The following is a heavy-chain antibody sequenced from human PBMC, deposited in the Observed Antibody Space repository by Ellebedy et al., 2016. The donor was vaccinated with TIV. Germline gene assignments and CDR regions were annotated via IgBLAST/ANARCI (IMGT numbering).Heavy chain of an antibody. J-gene: IGHJ5*02. V-gene: IGHV1-2*02. CDR1: GYTFTDYY. D-gene: IGHD6-6*01. CDR3: ARTRGSSSVELDP. Sequence: ASVKVSCKASGYTFTDYYMHWVRQAPGQGLEWMGWINPYSGGTNYAQKFQSRVTMHRDTSISTAYMELSSLKFDDTAIYYCARTRGSSSVELDPWGQGTLVTVSS. CDR2: INPYSGGT.